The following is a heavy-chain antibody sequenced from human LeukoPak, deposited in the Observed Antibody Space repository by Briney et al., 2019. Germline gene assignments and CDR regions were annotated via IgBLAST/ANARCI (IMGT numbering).Heavy chain of an antibody. Sequence: SETLSLTCTVSGGSISSSSYYWGWIRQPPGKGLEWIGSIYYSGSTYYNPSLKSRVTISVDTSKNQFSLKLSSVTAADTAVYYCARIGHYDGSGSYAFDIWGQGTMVTVSS. V-gene: IGHV4-39*07. J-gene: IGHJ3*02. CDR2: IYYSGST. CDR1: GGSISSSSYY. CDR3: ARIGHYDGSGSYAFDI. D-gene: IGHD3-22*01.